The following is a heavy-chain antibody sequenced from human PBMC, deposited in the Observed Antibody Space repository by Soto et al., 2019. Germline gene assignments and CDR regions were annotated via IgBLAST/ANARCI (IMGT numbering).Heavy chain of an antibody. D-gene: IGHD3-22*01. V-gene: IGHV3-23*01. CDR1: GFTFSSYG. Sequence: GGSLRLSCAASGFTFSSYGMSWVRQAPGKGLEWVSAISGSGGSTYYADSVKGRFTISRDNSKNTLYLQMNSLRAEDTAVYYCANEAYFYEGYYGMDVWGQGTTVTVSS. CDR2: ISGSGGST. CDR3: ANEAYFYEGYYGMDV. J-gene: IGHJ6*02.